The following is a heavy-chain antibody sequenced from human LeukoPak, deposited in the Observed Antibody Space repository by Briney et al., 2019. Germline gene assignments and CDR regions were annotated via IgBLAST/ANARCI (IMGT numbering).Heavy chain of an antibody. D-gene: IGHD6-19*01. V-gene: IGHV1-69*13. CDR3: ASYPGIAVAVDSYYYYGMDV. CDR2: IIPIFGTA. Sequence: SVKVSCKASGGTFSSYAISWVRQAPGQGLEWMGGIIPIFGTANYAQKFQGRVTITADESTSTAYMELSSLRSEDTAVYYCASYPGIAVAVDSYYYYGMDVWGQGTTVTVSS. J-gene: IGHJ6*02. CDR1: GGTFSSYA.